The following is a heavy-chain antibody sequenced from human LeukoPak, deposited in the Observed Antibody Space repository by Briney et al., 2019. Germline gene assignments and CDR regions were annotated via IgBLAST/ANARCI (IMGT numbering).Heavy chain of an antibody. CDR3: ARGRTILGY. Sequence: SETLSLTCAVYGGSFSSYYWSWIRQPPGKGLELVGEINHSGSANSNQSLKSRVTISVDTAKDQCSLKLSSVTAADSAVYYCARGRTILGYWGQGTLVTVSS. V-gene: IGHV4-34*01. J-gene: IGHJ4*02. CDR1: GGSFSSYY. CDR2: INHSGSA.